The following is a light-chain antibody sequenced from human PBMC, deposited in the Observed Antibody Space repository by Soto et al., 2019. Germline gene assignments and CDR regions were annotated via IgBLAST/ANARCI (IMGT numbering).Light chain of an antibody. CDR3: NSYAGSNTYV. V-gene: IGLV2-8*01. Sequence: LTQPPSASGSPGQSVTISCTGTSSDVGRYNYVSWYQQHPGKAPKLIIYEVTKRPSGVPDRFSGSKSGNTASLTVSGLQAQDEGDYYCNSYAGSNTYVFGTGTRSPP. CDR2: EVT. J-gene: IGLJ1*01. CDR1: SSDVGRYNY.